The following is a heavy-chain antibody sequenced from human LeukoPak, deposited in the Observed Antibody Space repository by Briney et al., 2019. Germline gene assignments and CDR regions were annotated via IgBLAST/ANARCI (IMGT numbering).Heavy chain of an antibody. CDR1: GFTFSSYA. CDR2: ISGSGGST. Sequence: GGSLRLSCAASGFTFSSYAMSWVRQAPGKGLEWVSAISGSGGSTYYADSVKGRLTISRDNAKNTLFVQMNNLRGEDTAVYYCAKGGNSGWNFVDYWGQGTLVTVSS. CDR3: AKGGNSGWNFVDY. D-gene: IGHD6-19*01. J-gene: IGHJ4*02. V-gene: IGHV3-23*01.